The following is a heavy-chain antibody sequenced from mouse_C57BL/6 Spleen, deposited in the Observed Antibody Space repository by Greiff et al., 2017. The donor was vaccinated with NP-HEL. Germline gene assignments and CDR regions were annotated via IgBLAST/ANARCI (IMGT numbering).Heavy chain of an antibody. CDR3: ATSHYYGSTPFAY. Sequence: VQLQQPGAELVKPGASVKMSCKASGYTFTSYWITWVKQRPGQGLEWIGDIYPGSGSTNYNEKFKDKATLTVDKSSSTAYMQLSSLTSEDSAVYYCATSHYYGSTPFAYWGQGTLVTVSA. CDR2: IYPGSGST. J-gene: IGHJ3*01. V-gene: IGHV1-55*01. CDR1: GYTFTSYW. D-gene: IGHD1-1*01.